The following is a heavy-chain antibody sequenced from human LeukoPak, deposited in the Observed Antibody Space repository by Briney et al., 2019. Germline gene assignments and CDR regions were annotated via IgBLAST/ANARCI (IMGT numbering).Heavy chain of an antibody. CDR2: ISFDGSFR. CDR1: GFTFSSYS. D-gene: IGHD5-18*01. V-gene: IGHV3-30*18. Sequence: GGSLRLSCAASGFTFSSYSMNWVRQAPGKGLEWVADISFDGSFRYYADSVKGRFTISRDNSKNTVYLQMSSLRTEDTAVYYCAKLGDLDTAMVFESWGQGTLVTVSS. CDR3: AKLGDLDTAMVFES. J-gene: IGHJ4*02.